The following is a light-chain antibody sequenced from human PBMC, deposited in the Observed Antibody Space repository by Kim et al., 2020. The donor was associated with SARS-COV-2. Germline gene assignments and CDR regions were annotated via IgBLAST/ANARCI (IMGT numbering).Light chain of an antibody. Sequence: RVTMSCTGSSSNSGAGYDVHWYQQLPGTAPKLLIYGNSNRPSGVPDRFSGSKSGTSASLAITGLQAEDEADYYCQSYDSSLSGSGVFGTGTKVTVL. CDR2: GNS. V-gene: IGLV1-40*01. J-gene: IGLJ1*01. CDR3: QSYDSSLSGSGV. CDR1: SSNSGAGYD.